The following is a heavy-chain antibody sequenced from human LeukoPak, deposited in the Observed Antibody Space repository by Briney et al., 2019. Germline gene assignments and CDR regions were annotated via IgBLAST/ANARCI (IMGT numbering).Heavy chain of an antibody. CDR2: IYSGGTT. V-gene: IGHV3-53*01. CDR3: ATSSPRNYFDH. J-gene: IGHJ4*02. Sequence: AGGSLRLSCAASGFTASTNHLSWVRQAPGKWLEWVSVIYSGGTTYYADSVKGRFTISRDDSQNTIYLQMDSLRAEDTAVYYCATSSPRNYFDHWGQGTLVTVSS. D-gene: IGHD1-14*01. CDR1: GFTASTNH.